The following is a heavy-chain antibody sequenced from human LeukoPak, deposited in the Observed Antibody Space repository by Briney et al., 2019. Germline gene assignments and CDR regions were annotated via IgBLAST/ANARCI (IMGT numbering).Heavy chain of an antibody. V-gene: IGHV1-8*01. CDR3: ARGPRNDP. CDR1: GYPFTTYE. D-gene: IGHD1-14*01. Sequence: ASVKVSSKTSGYPFTTYEINWVRQAAGQGLEWMGWVHPNSGSTAYAQKFQGRVTMTRDTSISTAYMELTGLRSDDTAVYFCARGPRNDPWGQGTLVTVSS. CDR2: VHPNSGST. J-gene: IGHJ5*02.